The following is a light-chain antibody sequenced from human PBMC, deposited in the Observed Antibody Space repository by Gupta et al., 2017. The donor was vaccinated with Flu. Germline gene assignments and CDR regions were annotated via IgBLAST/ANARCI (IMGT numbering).Light chain of an antibody. J-gene: IGKJ1*01. CDR3: MQGAHWPWA. V-gene: IGKV2-30*01. CDR2: QVS. CDR1: QGLVYSDGNTY. Sequence: DVLGQPLLSLPVTRGQPAFISCRSSQGLVYSDGNTYLHWFQQRPGQSPRRLIHQVSYRDSGVPDRFSGSGSGTDFTLKISRVEAEDVGVYFCMQGAHWPWAFGQGTKVEIK.